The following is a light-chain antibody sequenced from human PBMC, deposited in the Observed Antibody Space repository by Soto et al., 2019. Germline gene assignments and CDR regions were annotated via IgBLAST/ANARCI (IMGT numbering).Light chain of an antibody. V-gene: IGKV4-1*01. J-gene: IGKJ4*01. Sequence: DIVMTQSPDSLAVSVGERATINCRSSQSLLYSSNNKNYLAWYQQKPGQPPKLLIYWASTRESGVPDRFSGSGSGTDFTITISRLQAEDVAVYYCHQSYSPPLTFGGGPKVEIK. CDR2: WAS. CDR1: QSLLYSSNNKNY. CDR3: HQSYSPPLT.